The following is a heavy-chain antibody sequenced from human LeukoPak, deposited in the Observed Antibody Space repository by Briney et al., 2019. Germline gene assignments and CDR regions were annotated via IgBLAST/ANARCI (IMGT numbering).Heavy chain of an antibody. CDR1: GFTFSSYA. CDR3: TTDSGGGRPFDY. V-gene: IGHV3-7*01. Sequence: GGSLRLSCAASGFTFSSYAMHWVRQAPGKGLEWVANIRQDGSDKYYVDSVKGRFTISRDSAKNSLFLQMNSLRAEDTAVYFCTTDSGGGRPFDYWGQGTLVIVSS. D-gene: IGHD6-6*01. CDR2: IRQDGSDK. J-gene: IGHJ4*02.